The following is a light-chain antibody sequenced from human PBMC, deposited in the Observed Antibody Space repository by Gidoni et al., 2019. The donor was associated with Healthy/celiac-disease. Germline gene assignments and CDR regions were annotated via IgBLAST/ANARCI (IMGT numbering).Light chain of an antibody. CDR1: QSVLYSSNNKNY. CDR2: WAS. Sequence: DIVMTLSLDSLAVSLCERATINRKSSQSVLYSSNNKNYLAWYQQKPGQPPKLLIYWASTRESGVPDRFSGSGSGTDFTLTISSLQAEDVAVYYCQQYYSTPFTFGPGTKVDIK. CDR3: QQYYSTPFT. J-gene: IGKJ3*01. V-gene: IGKV4-1*01.